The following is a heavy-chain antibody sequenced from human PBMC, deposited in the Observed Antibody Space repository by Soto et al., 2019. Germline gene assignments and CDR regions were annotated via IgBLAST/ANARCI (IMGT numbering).Heavy chain of an antibody. CDR3: ASEISGGYSYHQGFV. V-gene: IGHV4-39*01. J-gene: IGHJ6*02. D-gene: IGHD5-18*01. CDR2: IYYSGST. Sequence: SETLSLTCTVSGGSISSSSYYWGWIRQPPGKGLEWIGSIYYSGSTYYNPSLKSRVTISVDTSKNQFSLKLSSVTAADTAVYYCASEISGGYSYHQGFVWGQGTTVTVSS. CDR1: GGSISSSSYY.